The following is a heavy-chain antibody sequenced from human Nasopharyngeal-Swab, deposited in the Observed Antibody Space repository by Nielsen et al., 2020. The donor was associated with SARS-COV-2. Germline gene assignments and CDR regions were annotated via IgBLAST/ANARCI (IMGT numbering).Heavy chain of an antibody. V-gene: IGHV3-48*01. CDR1: GFTFSSYS. CDR2: ISSSSSTI. D-gene: IGHD5-18*01. CDR3: ARLYNYASSYFDY. Sequence: GESLKISCAASGFTFSSYSMNWVRQAPGKGLEWVSYISSSSSTIYYADSVKGRFTISRDNAKNSLYLQMNSLRAEDTAAYYCARLYNYASSYFDYWGQGTLVTVSS. J-gene: IGHJ4*02.